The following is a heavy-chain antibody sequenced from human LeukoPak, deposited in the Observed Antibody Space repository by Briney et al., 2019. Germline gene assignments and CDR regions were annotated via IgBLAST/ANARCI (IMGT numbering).Heavy chain of an antibody. CDR3: ARTLHLRTPVMTTVTPPPFGY. CDR1: GGSISSSSYY. V-gene: IGHV4-39*01. CDR2: IYYSGST. D-gene: IGHD4-17*01. Sequence: SETLSLTCTVSGGSISSSSYYWGWIRQPPGKGLEWIGSIYYSGSTYYNPSLKSRVTISVDTSKNQFSLKLSSETAADTAVYYCARTLHLRTPVMTTVTPPPFGYWGQGTLVTVSS. J-gene: IGHJ4*02.